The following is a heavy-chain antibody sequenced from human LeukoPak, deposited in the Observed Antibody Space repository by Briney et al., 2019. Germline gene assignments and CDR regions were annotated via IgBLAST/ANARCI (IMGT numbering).Heavy chain of an antibody. CDR2: ISSSGSTI. CDR3: ASYYESSGFLRNFDY. V-gene: IGHV3-48*03. D-gene: IGHD3-22*01. CDR1: GFTFSSYA. Sequence: PGGSLRLSCAASGFTFSSYAMNWVRQAPGKGLEWVSYISSSGSTIYYADSVKGRFTISRDNAQNSLYLQMNSLRAEDTAVYYCASYYESSGFLRNFDYWGPGTLVTVSS. J-gene: IGHJ4*02.